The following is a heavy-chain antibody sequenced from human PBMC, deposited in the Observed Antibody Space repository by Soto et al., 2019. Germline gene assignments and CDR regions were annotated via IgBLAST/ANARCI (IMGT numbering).Heavy chain of an antibody. CDR1: GYTFTSYG. Sequence: ASVKVSCKASGYTFTSYGISWVRQAPGQGLEWMGIINPSGGSTSYAQKFQGRVTMTRDTSTSTVYMELSSLRSEDTAVYYCARGPILPNWFDPWGQGTLVTVSS. CDR3: ARGPILPNWFDP. D-gene: IGHD3-3*02. V-gene: IGHV1-46*01. CDR2: INPSGGST. J-gene: IGHJ5*02.